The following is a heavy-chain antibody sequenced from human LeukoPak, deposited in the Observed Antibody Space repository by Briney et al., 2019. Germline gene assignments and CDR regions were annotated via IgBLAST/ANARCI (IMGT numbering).Heavy chain of an antibody. Sequence: GASVTVSCKASGYTFTGYYMHWVRQAPGQGLEWMGWINPNGGTTNYAQTFQGRVTMTRDTSIPPAFIELSKLRSYDPALFFCSRGGYSCFHFPYWGQGTLVTVPS. CDR1: GYTFTGYY. V-gene: IGHV1-2*02. J-gene: IGHJ4*02. CDR3: SRGGYSCFHFPY. D-gene: IGHD2-2*03. CDR2: INPNGGTT.